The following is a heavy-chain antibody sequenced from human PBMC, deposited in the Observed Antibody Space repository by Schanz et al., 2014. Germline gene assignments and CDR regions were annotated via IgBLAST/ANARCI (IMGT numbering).Heavy chain of an antibody. CDR3: ARDPYSASYFPSPPLYGLDV. V-gene: IGHV1-46*01. CDR2: INPSGGST. Sequence: QVQLVQSGAEVKKPGASAKVSCKAFGYSFTSYYIHWVRQAPGQGLEWMATINPSGGSTSFAQKFQGRVTMTRATSTSTVNMELTSLRSEDTAVYYCARDPYSASYFPSPPLYGLDVWGQGTTVTVSS. D-gene: IGHD1-26*01. CDR1: GYSFTSYY. J-gene: IGHJ6*02.